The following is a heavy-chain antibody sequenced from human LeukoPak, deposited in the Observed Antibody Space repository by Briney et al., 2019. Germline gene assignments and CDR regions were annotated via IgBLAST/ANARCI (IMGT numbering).Heavy chain of an antibody. D-gene: IGHD3-16*02. V-gene: IGHV3-7*04. CDR2: IEQDGGEK. J-gene: IGHJ4*02. Sequence: GGSLRLSCAASGFTFDTYWMSWVRQAPGKGLEWVANIEQDGGEKDYVDSVKGRFTISRDNAKNSLYLQMNSLRAEDTGVYYCARGDTQSKYRQFDSWGQGSLVIVSS. CDR3: ARGDTQSKYRQFDS. CDR1: GFTFDTYW.